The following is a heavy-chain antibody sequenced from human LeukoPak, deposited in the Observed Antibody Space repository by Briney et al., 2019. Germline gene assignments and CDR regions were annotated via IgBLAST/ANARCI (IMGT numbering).Heavy chain of an antibody. CDR2: IIPVFGTA. CDR1: RYTFTGYY. V-gene: IGHV1-69*06. D-gene: IGHD6-19*01. J-gene: IGHJ6*03. CDR3: ARDRIAVAGRKYYYYMDV. Sequence: SVKVSCKASRYTFTGYYMHWVRQAPGQGLEWMGGIIPVFGTANYAQKFKGRVTITADKSTSTAYMELSSLRSEDTAVYYCARDRIAVAGRKYYYYMDVWGKGTTVTVSS.